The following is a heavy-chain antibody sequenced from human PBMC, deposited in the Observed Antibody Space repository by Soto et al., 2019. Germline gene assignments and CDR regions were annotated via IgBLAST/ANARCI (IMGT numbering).Heavy chain of an antibody. V-gene: IGHV3-23*04. CDR1: EFTSSNYA. CDR2: ITGSDGRT. CDR3: AKATYDTTFYTSSFDS. D-gene: IGHD3-22*01. Sequence: VQLVESGGGLVQPGGSLRLSCAASEFTSSNYAMTWVRQAPGKGLEWVSLITGSDGRTYYADSVKGRFTISRDNSKNTLFLQMNSLRAEDTAVYYCAKATYDTTFYTSSFDSWGQGTLVTVSS. J-gene: IGHJ4*02.